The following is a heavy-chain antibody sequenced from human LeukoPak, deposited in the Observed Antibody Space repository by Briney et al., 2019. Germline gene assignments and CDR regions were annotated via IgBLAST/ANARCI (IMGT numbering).Heavy chain of an antibody. CDR3: GRRGPGGRAFDI. CDR1: GGSISSYY. D-gene: IGHD3-10*01. Sequence: SETLSLTCTVSGGSISSYYWSWIRQPPGKGLVWIGSIYYSGSTNYNPSLKTRVTISVDTSKDQFSLKLSSVTAADTAVYYCGRRGPGGRAFDIWGQGTMVTVSS. V-gene: IGHV4-59*08. CDR2: IYYSGST. J-gene: IGHJ3*02.